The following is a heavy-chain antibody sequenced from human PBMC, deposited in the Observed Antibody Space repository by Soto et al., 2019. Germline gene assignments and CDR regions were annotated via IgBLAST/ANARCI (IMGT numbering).Heavy chain of an antibody. CDR1: GFTFSNYA. CDR2: ISGSGGST. Sequence: GGSLRLSCAASGFTFSNYAMSWVRQAPGKGLEWVSAISGSGGSTYYADSGKGRFTISRDNSKNTLYLQMNSLRAEDTAVYYISKGGRQLLHYHGFGPWGQGTLVTGPS. J-gene: IGHJ5*02. CDR3: SKGGRQLLHYHGFGP. D-gene: IGHD2-2*01. V-gene: IGHV3-23*01.